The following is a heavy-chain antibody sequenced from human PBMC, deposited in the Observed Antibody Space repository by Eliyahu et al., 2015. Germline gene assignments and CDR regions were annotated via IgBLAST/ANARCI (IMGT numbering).Heavy chain of an antibody. CDR1: GFTFSSXA. CDR2: ISGSGGST. J-gene: IGHJ4*02. Sequence: EVQLVESGGGLVQPGGSLRLSCAASGFTFSSXAXXWVRQAPGKGLEGVSAISGSGGSTYYADSVKGRFTISRDNSKNTLYLQMNSLRAEDTAVYYCAKLYVGWELLEAFFDYWGQGTLVTVSS. CDR3: AKLYVGWELLEAFFDY. D-gene: IGHD1-26*01. V-gene: IGHV3-23*04.